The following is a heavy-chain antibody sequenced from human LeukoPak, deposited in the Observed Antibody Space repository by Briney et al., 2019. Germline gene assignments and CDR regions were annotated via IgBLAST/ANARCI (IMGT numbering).Heavy chain of an antibody. D-gene: IGHD3-10*01. CDR3: VKGVGRGFTSAFDI. V-gene: IGHV3-23*01. CDR1: EFTFSNYA. Sequence: PGGSLRLSCAASEFTFSNYAMSWVRQAPGKGLEWVSGSTGTGYSTYYADSVKGRFAISRDNSKNTLYLQMNSLRAEDTAVYYCVKGVGRGFTSAFDIWGQGKMVPVSS. J-gene: IGHJ3*02. CDR2: STGTGYST.